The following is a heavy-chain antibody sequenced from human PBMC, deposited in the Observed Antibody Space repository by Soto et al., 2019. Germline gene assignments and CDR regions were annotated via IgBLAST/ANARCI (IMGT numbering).Heavy chain of an antibody. J-gene: IGHJ5*02. Sequence: ESGGGVVQPGRSLRLSCAASGFTFSSYAMHWVRQAPGKGLEWVAVISYDGSNKYYADSVKGRFTISRDNSKNTLYLQMNSLRAEDTAVYYCARDRGYNWNYAWFDPWGQGTLVTVSS. V-gene: IGHV3-30-3*01. D-gene: IGHD1-7*01. CDR3: ARDRGYNWNYAWFDP. CDR1: GFTFSSYA. CDR2: ISYDGSNK.